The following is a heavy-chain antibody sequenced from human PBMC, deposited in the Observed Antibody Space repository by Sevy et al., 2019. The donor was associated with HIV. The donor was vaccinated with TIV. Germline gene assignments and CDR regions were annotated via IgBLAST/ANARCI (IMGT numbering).Heavy chain of an antibody. V-gene: IGHV1-2*06. Sequence: VKVSCKASGYSFTGYYIQWVRQAPGQGLEWMGRIHPSNGGTKDAQKFQGRVTMTRDTSISTAYMELRRLRSDDTAVYYCASARIEGGAFDIWGQGTLVTVSS. D-gene: IGHD3-16*01. CDR2: IHPSNGGT. J-gene: IGHJ3*02. CDR3: ASARIEGGAFDI. CDR1: GYSFTGYY.